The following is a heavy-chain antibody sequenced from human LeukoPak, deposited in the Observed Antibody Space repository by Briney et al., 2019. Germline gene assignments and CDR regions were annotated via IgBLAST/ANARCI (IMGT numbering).Heavy chain of an antibody. CDR2: IGGRTNFI. CDR3: VRDLAAAGTWFDY. J-gene: IGHJ4*02. V-gene: IGHV3-48*03. D-gene: IGHD6-13*01. Sequence: GGSLRLSCEASGFIFRSYDMAWVRQAPGKGLDWIAYIGGRTNFIFYADSVKGRFTISRDNANNSLFLQMNSLRPEDTALYYCVRDLAAAGTWFDYWGQGTLVGVSS. CDR1: GFIFRSYD.